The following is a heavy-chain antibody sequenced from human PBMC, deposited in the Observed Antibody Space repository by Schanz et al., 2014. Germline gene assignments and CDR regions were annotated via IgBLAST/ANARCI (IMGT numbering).Heavy chain of an antibody. CDR2: INGYNGHT. J-gene: IGHJ6*02. V-gene: IGHV1-18*01. CDR3: ARDPSFSMVRGVIIDSYDYCMDV. CDR1: GYTFSSYG. D-gene: IGHD3-10*01. Sequence: QVQLVQSGAEVKKPGASVKVSCKASGYTFSSYGITWVRQAPGQGLEWMGWINGYNGHTLYAQKFQRSVTMTTDTSTSASYMELRSLRSDDTAVLYCARDPSFSMVRGVIIDSYDYCMDVWGQWTTVTVSS.